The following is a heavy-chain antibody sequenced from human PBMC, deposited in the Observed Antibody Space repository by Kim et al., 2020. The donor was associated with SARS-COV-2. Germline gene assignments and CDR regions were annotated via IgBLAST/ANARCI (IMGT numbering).Heavy chain of an antibody. V-gene: IGHV3-30*18. CDR2: ISYDGSIT. CDR1: GFIFSRYG. D-gene: IGHD6-13*01. CDR3: AKNGVYSRRWYQGFDY. Sequence: GGSLRLSCAASGFIFSRYGMHWVRQAPGKGLEWVAVISYDGSITYYADSVKGRFTISRDNPKNTLYLQMNSLRAEDTAVYYCAKNGVYSRRWYQGFDYWGQGTLGTVSP. J-gene: IGHJ4*02.